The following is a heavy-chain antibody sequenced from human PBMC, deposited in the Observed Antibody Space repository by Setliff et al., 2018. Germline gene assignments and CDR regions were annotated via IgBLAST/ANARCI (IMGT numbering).Heavy chain of an antibody. CDR3: VTAASARSRWYDMGWFDP. J-gene: IGHJ5*02. V-gene: IGHV4-61*09. D-gene: IGHD3-22*01. Sequence: PSETLSLTCTVSGGSISSGSYYWTWIRQPAGKGLEWIGHFYTSGITSYNPSLKSRVTISVDTSKNQFSLKLSSVTAADTAVYYCVTAASARSRWYDMGWFDPWGQGTLVTV. CDR1: GGSISSGSYY. CDR2: FYTSGIT.